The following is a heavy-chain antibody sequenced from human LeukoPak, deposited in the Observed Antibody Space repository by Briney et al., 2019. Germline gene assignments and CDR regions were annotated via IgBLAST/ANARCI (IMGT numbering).Heavy chain of an antibody. J-gene: IGHJ6*03. CDR2: INIGNGNT. V-gene: IGHV1-3*03. CDR3: ARGRGTPGTSRDFYFYYYMDV. Sequence: ASVKVSCKASGYTFTDYAMHWVRQAPGQRPEWMGWINIGNGNTRYSKEFQGRITITRDTSASTVYMELSSLTSDDRAVYYCARGRGTPGTSRDFYFYYYMDVWGTGTTVTVSS. D-gene: IGHD1-1*01. CDR1: GYTFTDYA.